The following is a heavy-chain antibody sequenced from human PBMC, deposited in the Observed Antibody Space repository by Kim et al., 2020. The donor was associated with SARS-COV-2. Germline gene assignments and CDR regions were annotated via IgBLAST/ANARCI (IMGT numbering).Heavy chain of an antibody. CDR2: ITVSGDST. J-gene: IGHJ3*02. V-gene: IGHV3-23*01. Sequence: GGSLRLSCAASGFTFNNYAMTWVRQAPGKGLEWVSSITVSGDSTYYADSVKGRFTISRDNSKNTLYLQLNSLRAEYTAIYYCAKMMVRTTYDIWGLGTLVTVSS. CDR3: AKMMVRTTYDI. D-gene: IGHD3-10*01. CDR1: GFTFNNYA.